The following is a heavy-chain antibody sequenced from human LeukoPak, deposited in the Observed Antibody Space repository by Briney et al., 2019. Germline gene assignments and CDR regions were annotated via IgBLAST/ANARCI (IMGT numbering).Heavy chain of an antibody. V-gene: IGHV3-48*02. J-gene: IGHJ4*02. CDR1: GFTFSSYN. CDR2: ISSSGDII. CDR3: ARDYGSHGEYFDY. Sequence: GGSLRLSCAASGFTFSSYNINWVRQAPGKGLDWISYISSSGDIIYYADSVKGRFTISRDNAKNSLYLQMNSLRDEDAAVYYCARDYGSHGEYFDYWGQGTLVTVSS. D-gene: IGHD4-17*01.